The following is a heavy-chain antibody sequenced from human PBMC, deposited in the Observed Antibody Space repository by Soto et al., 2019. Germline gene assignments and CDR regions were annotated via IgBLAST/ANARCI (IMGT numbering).Heavy chain of an antibody. CDR2: ISAYNGNT. J-gene: IGHJ4*02. CDR3: ARVPRYSRSEFRTSQQLEGLDH. V-gene: IGHV1-18*04. CDR1: GYTFTSYG. Sequence: ASVKVSCKASGYTFTSYGISWVRQAPGQGLEWMGWISAYNGNTNYAQKLQGRVTMTTDTSTSTAYMELRSLRSDDTAVYYCARVPRYSRSEFRTSQQLEGLDHWGQGTLVTVSS. D-gene: IGHD6-13*01.